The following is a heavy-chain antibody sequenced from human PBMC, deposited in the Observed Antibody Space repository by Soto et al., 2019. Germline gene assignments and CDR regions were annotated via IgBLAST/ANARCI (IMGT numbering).Heavy chain of an antibody. CDR2: IFYSGST. CDR1: SGSISSTIYS. V-gene: IGHV4-39*07. CDR3: ARDPVGVTHFDY. D-gene: IGHD1-26*01. Sequence: PSETLSLTCTVSSGSISSTIYSWDWIRQPPGKGLEWIGSIFYSGSTYYNPSLKSRITMSIDTSKNQFSLKLSSVTAADTAIYYCARDPVGVTHFDYWGQGAPVTVSS. J-gene: IGHJ4*02.